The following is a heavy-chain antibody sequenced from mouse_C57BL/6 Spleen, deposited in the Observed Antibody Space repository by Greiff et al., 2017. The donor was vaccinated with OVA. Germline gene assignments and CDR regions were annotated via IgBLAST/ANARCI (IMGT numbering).Heavy chain of an antibody. Sequence: QVQLQQSGPELVRPGTSVKVSCKASGYAFTNYLIEWVKQRPGQGLEWIGVIYPGSGGTNYNEKFKGKATLTADKSSSTAYMQLSGLTSEDSAVCFCARGDYGSAFFDYWGQGTTLTVSS. J-gene: IGHJ2*01. CDR1: GYAFTNYL. V-gene: IGHV1-54*01. CDR2: IYPGSGGT. D-gene: IGHD1-1*01. CDR3: ARGDYGSAFFDY.